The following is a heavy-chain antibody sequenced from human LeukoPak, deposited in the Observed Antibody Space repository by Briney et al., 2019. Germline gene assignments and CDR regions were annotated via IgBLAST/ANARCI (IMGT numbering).Heavy chain of an antibody. CDR2: ISYDGNNK. Sequence: GGSLRLSCAASGFTFSSYAVHWVRQAPGKGLEWVAVISYDGNNKYYADSVKGRFTISRDNSKNTLYLQMNSLRAEDTAVYYCARVNTIFGVAPPFPYFDYWGQGTLITVSS. D-gene: IGHD3-3*01. CDR1: GFTFSSYA. J-gene: IGHJ4*02. CDR3: ARVNTIFGVAPPFPYFDY. V-gene: IGHV3-30-3*01.